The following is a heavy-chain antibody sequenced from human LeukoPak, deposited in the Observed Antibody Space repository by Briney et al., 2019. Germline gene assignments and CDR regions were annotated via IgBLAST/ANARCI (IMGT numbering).Heavy chain of an antibody. Sequence: ASVKVSCKASGYTFTNYYMHWVRQAPGQGLEWMGIIDPSGGSTSYAQKFQGRVTMTRDMSTSTVYMELSSLRSEDTAVYYCASLDCSGGSCYPGGYAFDIWGQGTMVTVSS. J-gene: IGHJ3*02. CDR1: GYTFTNYY. CDR3: ASLDCSGGSCYPGGYAFDI. D-gene: IGHD2-15*01. CDR2: IDPSGGST. V-gene: IGHV1-46*01.